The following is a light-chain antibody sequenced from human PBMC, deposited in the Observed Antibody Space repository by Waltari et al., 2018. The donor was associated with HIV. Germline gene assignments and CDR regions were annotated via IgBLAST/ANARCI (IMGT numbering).Light chain of an antibody. Sequence: QSALTQPASVHGSPGPSITISCTGTTSDVGGYNSVHWYPQHPATVPKIVILDVSNRPSGVSNRFSGSKSGNTASLTISGLQAEDEAYYYCSSYTNSDTVVFGGGTKVTVL. CDR2: DVS. CDR3: SSYTNSDTVV. V-gene: IGLV2-14*03. J-gene: IGLJ2*01. CDR1: TSDVGGYNS.